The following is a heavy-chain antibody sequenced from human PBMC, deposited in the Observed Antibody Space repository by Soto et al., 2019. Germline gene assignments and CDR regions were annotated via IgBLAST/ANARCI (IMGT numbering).Heavy chain of an antibody. V-gene: IGHV4-30-2*01. CDR1: GGSISSGGYS. CDR2: IYHSGST. J-gene: IGHJ5*02. D-gene: IGHD3-22*01. CDR3: ARALYYYDSSGYSPYNWFDP. Sequence: QLQLQESGSGLVKPSQTLSLTCAVSGGSISSGGYSWSWIRQPPGKGLEWIGYIYHSGSTYYNPSLTSRVTIXVXRXXNQFSLKLSSVTAADTAVYYCARALYYYDSSGYSPYNWFDPWGQGTLVTVSS.